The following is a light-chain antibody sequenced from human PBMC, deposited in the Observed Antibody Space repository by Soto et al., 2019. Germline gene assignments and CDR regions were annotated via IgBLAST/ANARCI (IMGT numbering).Light chain of an antibody. CDR2: KAS. V-gene: IGKV1-5*03. J-gene: IGKJ1*01. Sequence: DIQMTQSPSTLSASVGDRVTITCRASQSISSWLAWYQQKPGKAPKLLIYKASSLESGVPSRFSGIGSGTEFTLTISSLQPDDFATYYCQQYNSYSTFGQGTKVEIK. CDR1: QSISSW. CDR3: QQYNSYST.